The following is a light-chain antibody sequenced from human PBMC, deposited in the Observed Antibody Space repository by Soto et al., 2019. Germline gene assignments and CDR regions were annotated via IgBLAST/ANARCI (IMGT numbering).Light chain of an antibody. CDR2: GAS. J-gene: IGKJ4*01. CDR1: QSVSSSSY. CDR3: QQYGSSLT. Sequence: IVLTQSPGTLSLSPGERATLSWRASQSVSSSSYLAWYQQKPGQAPRLLIYGASSRATGIPDRFSGSGSGTDFTLTISRLEPEDFAVYYCQQYGSSLTFGGGTKVEIK. V-gene: IGKV3-20*01.